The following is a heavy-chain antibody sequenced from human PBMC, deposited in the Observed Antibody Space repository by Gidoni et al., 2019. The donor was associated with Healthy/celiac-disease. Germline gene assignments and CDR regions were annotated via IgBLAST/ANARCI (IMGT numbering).Heavy chain of an antibody. CDR1: GGSISSSSYY. Sequence: QLQLQESGPGLVKPSATLSLTCTVSGGSISSSSYYWGWIRQPPGKGLEWIGSIYYSGSTYYNPSLKSRVTISVDTSNNQFSLKLSSVTAADTAVYYCASLRITMVRGLDYWGQGTLVTVSS. D-gene: IGHD3-10*01. CDR3: ASLRITMVRGLDY. CDR2: IYYSGST. J-gene: IGHJ4*02. V-gene: IGHV4-39*01.